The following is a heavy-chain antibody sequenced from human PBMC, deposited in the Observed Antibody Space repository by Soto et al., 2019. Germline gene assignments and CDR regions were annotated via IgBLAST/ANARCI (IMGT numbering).Heavy chain of an antibody. V-gene: IGHV2-5*02. D-gene: IGHD2-2*01. CDR1: GFSLSTSGVG. J-gene: IGHJ6*03. CDR3: ARIKGSTSIRHYYYYMDV. CDR2: IYWDDDK. Sequence: SGPTLVKPTQTLTLTCTFSGFSLSTSGVGVGWIRQPPGKALEWLALIYWDDDKRYSPSLKSRLTITKDTSKNQVVLTMTNMDPVDTATYYCARIKGSTSIRHYYYYMDVWGKGTTVTVSS.